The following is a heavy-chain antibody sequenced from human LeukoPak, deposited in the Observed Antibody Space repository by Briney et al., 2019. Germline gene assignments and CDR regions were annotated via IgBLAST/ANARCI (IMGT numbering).Heavy chain of an antibody. Sequence: GSLRLSCAASGFTFSSYSMNWVRQPPGKGLEWIGEIFHTGTTHYNPSLKSRVTMSVDTSKNQFSLNVSSVTAADTAIYYCARDYRAAAGNYYYYYGMDVWGQGTTVTVSS. CDR2: IFHTGTT. V-gene: IGHV4-4*02. D-gene: IGHD6-13*01. CDR3: ARDYRAAAGNYYYYYGMDV. CDR1: GFTFSSYSM. J-gene: IGHJ6*02.